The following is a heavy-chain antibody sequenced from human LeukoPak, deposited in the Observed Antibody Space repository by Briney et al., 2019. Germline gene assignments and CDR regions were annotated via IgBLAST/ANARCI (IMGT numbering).Heavy chain of an antibody. V-gene: IGHV4-39*07. CDR1: GGSISSTGYY. D-gene: IGHD2-21*01. CDR2: VYYSGST. J-gene: IGHJ6*02. CDR3: ARTPTPVVVKTYYYYGMDV. Sequence: SETLSLTCTVSGGSISSTGYYWGWIRQPPGKGLEWIGSVYYSGSTYFNPSLKSRVIISVDTSKNRFSLKLGSVTAADTAVYYCARTPTPVVVKTYYYYGMDVWGQGTTVTVSS.